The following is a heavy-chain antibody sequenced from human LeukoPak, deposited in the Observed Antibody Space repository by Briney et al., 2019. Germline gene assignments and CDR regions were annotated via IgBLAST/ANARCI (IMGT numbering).Heavy chain of an antibody. V-gene: IGHV3-30*02. CDR3: AKDLGQYYDTSDNWFDP. D-gene: IGHD3-22*01. CDR1: GFTFSSYG. J-gene: IGHJ5*02. Sequence: TGGSLRLSCAASGFTFSSYGMHWVRQAPGKGLEWVAFIRYDGSNKYYADPVKGRFTISRDNSKNTLYLQMNSLRAEDTAVYYCAKDLGQYYDTSDNWFDPWGQGTLVTVSS. CDR2: IRYDGSNK.